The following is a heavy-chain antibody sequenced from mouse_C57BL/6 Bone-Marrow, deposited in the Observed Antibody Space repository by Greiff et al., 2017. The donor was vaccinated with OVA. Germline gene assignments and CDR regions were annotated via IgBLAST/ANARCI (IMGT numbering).Heavy chain of an antibody. V-gene: IGHV1-63*01. CDR1: GYTFTNYW. D-gene: IGHD2-1*01. CDR3: ARSGSIYYGNYDIDY. J-gene: IGHJ2*01. Sequence: VQLHQSGAELVRPGTSVTMSCKASGYTFTNYWIGWAKQRPGHGLEWIGAIYPGGGYTNYNEKFKGKATLTADKSSSTAYMQFSSLPTEDTAIYYCARSGSIYYGNYDIDYWGQGTTLTLSS. CDR2: IYPGGGYT.